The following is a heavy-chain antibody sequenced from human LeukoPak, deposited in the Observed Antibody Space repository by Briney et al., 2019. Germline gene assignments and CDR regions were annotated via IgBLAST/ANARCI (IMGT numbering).Heavy chain of an antibody. J-gene: IGHJ4*02. Sequence: GGSLRLSCAASGFTFGDYVMHWVRHAPGKGLEWVSFITGDGGATYYADSTKGRFTISRDNGRKSLYLQMDSLRTEDTALYYCAKCGYTYGGRLFDFWGQGTLVTVSS. CDR3: AKCGYTYGGRLFDF. CDR2: ITGDGGAT. D-gene: IGHD5-18*01. V-gene: IGHV3-43*02. CDR1: GFTFGDYV.